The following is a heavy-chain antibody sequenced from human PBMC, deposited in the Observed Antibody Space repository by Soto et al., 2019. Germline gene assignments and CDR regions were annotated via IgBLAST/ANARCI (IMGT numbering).Heavy chain of an antibody. V-gene: IGHV1-69*13. J-gene: IGHJ6*02. CDR2: IIPIFGTA. D-gene: IGHD2-21*01. CDR1: GGTFSSYA. CDR3: ARDFHSIGWTGYYYYYGMDV. Sequence: SVKVSCKASGGTFSSYAISWVRQAPGQGLEWMGGIIPIFGTANYAQKFQGRVTITADESTSTAYMELSSLRSEDTAVYYCARDFHSIGWTGYYYYYGMDVWGQGTTVTVSS.